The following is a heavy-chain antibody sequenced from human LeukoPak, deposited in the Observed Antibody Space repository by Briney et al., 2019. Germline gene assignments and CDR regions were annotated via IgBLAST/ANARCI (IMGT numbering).Heavy chain of an antibody. D-gene: IGHD3-3*01. CDR3: ARHQDDYDFWSGYSYYFDY. Sequence: SETLSLTCTVSGGSISNYYWSWIRQPPGKGLEWIGYIYYSGSTNYNPSLKSRVTISVDTSKNQFSLKLSSVTAADTAVYYCARHQDDYDFWSGYSYYFDYWGQGTLVTVSS. CDR1: GGSISNYY. CDR2: IYYSGST. V-gene: IGHV4-59*08. J-gene: IGHJ4*02.